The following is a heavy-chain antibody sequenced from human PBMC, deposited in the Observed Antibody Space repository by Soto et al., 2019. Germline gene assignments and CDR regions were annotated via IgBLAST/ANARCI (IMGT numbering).Heavy chain of an antibody. CDR2: SSYDGRET. Sequence: PGGSLRLSCAASDFDFSSYGIHWVRQAPGKGLEWVAASSYDGRETFYADSAKGRFTVSKEMSKNTAFLQMNALRHEDTAVYFCARDSGWPILNFDNWGPGTPVTVYS. V-gene: IGHV3-30*03. D-gene: IGHD3-10*01. CDR3: ARDSGWPILNFDN. CDR1: DFDFSSYG. J-gene: IGHJ4*02.